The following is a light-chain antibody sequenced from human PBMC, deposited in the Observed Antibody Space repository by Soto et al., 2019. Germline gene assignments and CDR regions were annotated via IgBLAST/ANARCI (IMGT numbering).Light chain of an antibody. Sequence: EIVMPQSHATMSVSPGARSPLSGRARQSVGSNLAWYQQTPGQAHRVVIYDASTRATVIPARFSGSGSGTEFTLTISSLQSEDFAVYYCQQYDTWPLTFGRGTKVDIK. CDR2: DAS. CDR1: QSVGSN. J-gene: IGKJ4*01. CDR3: QQYDTWPLT. V-gene: IGKV3-15*01.